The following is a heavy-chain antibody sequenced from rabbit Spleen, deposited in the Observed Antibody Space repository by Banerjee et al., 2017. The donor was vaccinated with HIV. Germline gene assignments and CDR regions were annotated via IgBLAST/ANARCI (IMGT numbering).Heavy chain of an antibody. V-gene: IGHV1S43*01. Sequence: QEQLVESGGGLVKPEGSLTLTCKASGIDFSSYYYMCWVRQAPGKGLEWIGYIDPVFGSTYYATWVNGRFTISSHNAQNTVDLQMNSLTAADTATYFCVRDTWHFKLWGPGTLVTVS. D-gene: IGHD3-1*01. CDR2: IDPVFGST. CDR1: GIDFSSYYY. J-gene: IGHJ4*01. CDR3: VRDTWHFKL.